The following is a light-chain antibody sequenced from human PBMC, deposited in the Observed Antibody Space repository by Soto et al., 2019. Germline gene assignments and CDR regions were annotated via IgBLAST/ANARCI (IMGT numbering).Light chain of an antibody. CDR1: QSVDTY. CDR2: DAS. V-gene: IGKV3-11*01. Sequence: EIVLTQSPGTLSLSPGGRATLSCRASQSVDTYLAWYQQKPGQAPRLLIYDASNRAAGIPARFSGSGSGTDFTLTISSLEPEDFAVYFCQQRSNWITFGQGTRLEIK. CDR3: QQRSNWIT. J-gene: IGKJ5*01.